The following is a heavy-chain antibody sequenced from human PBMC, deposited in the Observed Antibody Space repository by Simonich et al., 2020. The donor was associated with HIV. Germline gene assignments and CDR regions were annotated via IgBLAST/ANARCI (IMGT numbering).Heavy chain of an antibody. J-gene: IGHJ1*01. CDR3: ARLTAGGLGEYFQH. Sequence: QVQLQQWGAGLLKPSETLSLTCAVYGGSFSGYYWSWIRQPPGKGLEWIGEINHSGITNYKSSLNRRATISVDKSKNQFSLKLSSVTAADTAVYYCARLTAGGLGEYFQHWGQGTLVTVSS. V-gene: IGHV4-34*01. D-gene: IGHD6-13*01. CDR1: GGSFSGYY. CDR2: INHSGIT.